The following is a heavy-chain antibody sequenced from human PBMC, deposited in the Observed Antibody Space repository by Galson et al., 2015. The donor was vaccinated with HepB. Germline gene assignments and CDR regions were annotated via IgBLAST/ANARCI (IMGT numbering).Heavy chain of an antibody. J-gene: IGHJ3*01. D-gene: IGHD1-1*01. CDR3: ARDLSTTKRAFDV. V-gene: IGHV3-30-3*01. CDR1: GFSFTSYA. Sequence: SLRLSCAASGFSFTSYAMHWVRQAPGKGLEWVAFISYDGSNKYYGDSLKGRFTISRDTSKNTLYLQMNNLRADDTAVYYCARDLSTTKRAFDVWGQGTVVTVSS. CDR2: ISYDGSNK.